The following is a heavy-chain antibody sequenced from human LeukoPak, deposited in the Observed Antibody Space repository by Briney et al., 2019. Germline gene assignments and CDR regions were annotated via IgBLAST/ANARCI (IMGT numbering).Heavy chain of an antibody. D-gene: IGHD3-22*01. CDR1: GGSISSSNW. CDR3: ARTYYYDSSVNDRDDY. Sequence: SETLSLTCAVSGGSISSSNWWSWVRQPLGKGLEWIGEIYHSGSTNYNPSLKSRVTISVDKSKNQFSLKLSSVTAADTAVYYCARTYYYDSSVNDRDDYWGQGTLVTVSS. J-gene: IGHJ4*02. CDR2: IYHSGST. V-gene: IGHV4-4*02.